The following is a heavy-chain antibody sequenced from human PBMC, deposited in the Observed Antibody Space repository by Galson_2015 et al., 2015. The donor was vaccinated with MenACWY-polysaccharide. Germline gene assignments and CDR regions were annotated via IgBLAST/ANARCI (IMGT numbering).Heavy chain of an antibody. CDR3: AKMAWVHRGGGGDY. CDR1: GFTFTNTD. J-gene: IGHJ4*02. V-gene: IGHV3-23*01. CDR2: FSAGGGST. Sequence: SLRLSCAVSGFTFTNTDMSWVRQAPGKGLEWVSSFSAGGGSTYYADSVKGRFAISRDNSKNVMYLQMNSLRAEDTAGYDCAKMAWVHRGGGGDYWGQGTLVTVSS. D-gene: IGHD3-16*01.